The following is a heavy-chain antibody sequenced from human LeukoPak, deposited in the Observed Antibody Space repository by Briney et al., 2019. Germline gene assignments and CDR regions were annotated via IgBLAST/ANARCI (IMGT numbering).Heavy chain of an antibody. J-gene: IGHJ5*02. V-gene: IGHV4-39*01. Sequence: SETLSLTCTVSGGSISSSSYYWGWIRQPPGKGLEWIGSIYYSGSTYYNPSLTSRVTISVDTSKNQFSLKLSSVTAADTAVYYCAANWFDPWGQGTLVTVSS. CDR3: AANWFDP. CDR1: GGSISSSSYY. CDR2: IYYSGST.